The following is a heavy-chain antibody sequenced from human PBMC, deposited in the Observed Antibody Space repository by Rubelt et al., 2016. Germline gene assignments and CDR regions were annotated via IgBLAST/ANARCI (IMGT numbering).Heavy chain of an antibody. D-gene: IGHD1-26*01. CDR3: ARDVGATAYYYYGMDV. CDR1: GGSISSSSYY. J-gene: IGHJ6*02. Sequence: QLQLQESGPGLVKPSETLSLTCTVSGGSISSSSYYWSWIRQPPGRGLEWIGYIYYSGSTNYNPSLKSRVTISVDTSNNQFSLRLSSVTAADTAVYYCARDVGATAYYYYGMDVWGQGTTVTVSS. CDR2: IYYSGST. V-gene: IGHV4-61*01.